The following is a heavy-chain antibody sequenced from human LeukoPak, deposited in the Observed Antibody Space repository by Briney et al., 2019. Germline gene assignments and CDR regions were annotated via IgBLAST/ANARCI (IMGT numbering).Heavy chain of an antibody. V-gene: IGHV4-59*01. CDR1: GGSISSYY. J-gene: IGHJ4*02. CDR3: ASSYYDFWSGLTFDY. Sequence: PSETLSLTCTVSGGSISSYYWSWIRQPPGKGLEWIGYIYYSGSTNYNPSLKSRVTISVDTSKNQFSLKLSSVTAADTAVYYCASSYYDFWSGLTFDYWGQGTLVTVSS. D-gene: IGHD3-3*01. CDR2: IYYSGST.